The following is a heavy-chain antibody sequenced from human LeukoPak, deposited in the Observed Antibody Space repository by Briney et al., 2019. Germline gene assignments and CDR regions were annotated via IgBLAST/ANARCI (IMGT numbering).Heavy chain of an antibody. CDR2: INPNSGGT. CDR1: GYTFTGYY. D-gene: IGHD4-23*01. V-gene: IGHV1-2*02. Sequence: ASVKVSCKASGYTFTGYYMHWVRQAPGQGLEWMGWINPNSGGTNYAQKFQGRVTMTRDTSISTAYMELSRLRSDDTAVYYCARDSDYGGGWFDPWGQGTLVTVSS. J-gene: IGHJ5*02. CDR3: ARDSDYGGGWFDP.